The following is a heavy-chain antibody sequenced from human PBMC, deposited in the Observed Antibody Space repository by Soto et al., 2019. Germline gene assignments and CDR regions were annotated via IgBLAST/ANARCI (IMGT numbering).Heavy chain of an antibody. CDR2: ISYDGSNK. CDR3: ATVLNPNWNYFFEVFEIEN. V-gene: IGHV3-30*03. Sequence: GGSLRLSCAASGFTFSSYGMHWVRQAPGKGLEWVAVISYDGSNKYYADSVKGRFTISRDNSKNTLYLQMNSLRAEDTAVYYCATVLNPNWNYFFEVFEIENWGQGTLVTVSS. J-gene: IGHJ4*02. D-gene: IGHD1-7*01. CDR1: GFTFSSYG.